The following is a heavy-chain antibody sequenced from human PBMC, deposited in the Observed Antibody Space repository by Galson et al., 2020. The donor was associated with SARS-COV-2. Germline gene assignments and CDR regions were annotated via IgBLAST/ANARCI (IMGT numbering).Heavy chain of an antibody. Sequence: GGSLRLSCAASGFTFSSYSMNWVRQAPGKGLEWISYISSSSRTIYYADSVKGRFTISRDNAKNSLYLQMNSLRAEDTAVYYCARVVSGSYFDYWGHGTLVTVSS. CDR1: GFTFSSYS. D-gene: IGHD2-21*02. J-gene: IGHJ4*01. CDR2: ISSSSRTI. V-gene: IGHV3-48*01. CDR3: ARVVSGSYFDY.